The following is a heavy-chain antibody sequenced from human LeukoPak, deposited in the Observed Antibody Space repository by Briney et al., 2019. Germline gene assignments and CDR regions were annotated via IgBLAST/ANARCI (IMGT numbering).Heavy chain of an antibody. Sequence: PGGTLSLLCSVWGHTVITCYLTWVRRPAVKGLEVISVLYSDGNTKYADSVQGRFTISRGNSKNTLYLEMNSLSPDDTAVYYCARGVEPLAANTLAYWGQGTLVTVSS. CDR2: LYSDGNT. V-gene: IGHV3-53*01. D-gene: IGHD1-14*01. J-gene: IGHJ4*02. CDR1: GHTVITCY. CDR3: ARGVEPLAANTLAY.